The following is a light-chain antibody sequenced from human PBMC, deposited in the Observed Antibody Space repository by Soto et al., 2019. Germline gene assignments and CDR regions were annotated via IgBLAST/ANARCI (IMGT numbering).Light chain of an antibody. CDR3: TSYVGNDIWV. CDR2: EVT. V-gene: IGLV2-8*01. J-gene: IGLJ3*02. Sequence: QSALTQPPSASGSPGQSFTISCTGTSSDVGPYKYVSWYQQYPGKAPKLMIYEVTKRPSGVPDRFSGSKSGNTASLTVSGLQAEDEADYYCTSYVGNDIWVFGGGTKVTVL. CDR1: SSDVGPYKY.